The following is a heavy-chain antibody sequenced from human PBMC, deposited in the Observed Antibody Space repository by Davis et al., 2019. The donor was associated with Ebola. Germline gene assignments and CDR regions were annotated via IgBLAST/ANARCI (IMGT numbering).Heavy chain of an antibody. CDR1: GCSISSYY. CDR2: IYYSGST. J-gene: IGHJ4*02. CDR3: ARRSGWPLFDY. V-gene: IGHV4-59*08. Sequence: SETLSLTCTVSGCSISSYYWSWIRQPPGKGLEWNGYIYYSGSTNYNPSLKSRVTISVDTSKNQFSLKLSSVTAADTAVYYCARRSGWPLFDYWGQGTLVTVSS. D-gene: IGHD6-19*01.